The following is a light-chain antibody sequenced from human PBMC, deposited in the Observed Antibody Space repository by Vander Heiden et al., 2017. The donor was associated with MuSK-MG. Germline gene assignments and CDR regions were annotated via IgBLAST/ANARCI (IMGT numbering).Light chain of an antibody. J-gene: IGLJ2*01. CDR3: TAQDSSGNRE. Sequence: SSELTQDPAVSVALGPTVRITCQGDSLRSYYASWYQQKPGQANVLVVYGKNSRTAGMPDRFSGSSAGNTASMTITGTKEEEDDDYYGTAQDSSGNREIGGGTKLTVL. V-gene: IGLV3-19*01. CDR1: SLRSYY. CDR2: GKN.